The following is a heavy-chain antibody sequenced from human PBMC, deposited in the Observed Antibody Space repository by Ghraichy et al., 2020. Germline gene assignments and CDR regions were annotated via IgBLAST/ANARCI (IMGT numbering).Heavy chain of an antibody. CDR1: GFTFSSYA. CDR2: ISGSGGST. V-gene: IGHV3-23*01. CDR3: AKASVRGTVTTSGMDV. D-gene: IGHD4-17*01. J-gene: IGHJ6*02. Sequence: GGSLRLSCAASGFTFSSYAMSWVRQAPGKGLEWVSAISGSGGSTYYADSVKGRFTISRDNSKNTLYLQMNSLRAEDTAVYYCAKASVRGTVTTSGMDVWGQGTTVTVSS.